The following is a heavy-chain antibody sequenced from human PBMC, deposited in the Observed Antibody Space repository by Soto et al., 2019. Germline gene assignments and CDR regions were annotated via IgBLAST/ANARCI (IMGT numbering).Heavy chain of an antibody. D-gene: IGHD1-26*01. CDR2: INPVGGST. Sequence: ASVKVSCKASGYTFTSYYIHWVRQAPGQGLEWVSIINPVGGSTNYAQKLQGRVTVTRDTSTSTVHMELSSLRSEDTAVYYCARGWGRVVYAMDVWGQGTTVTVSS. V-gene: IGHV1-46*04. J-gene: IGHJ6*02. CDR3: ARGWGRVVYAMDV. CDR1: GYTFTSYY.